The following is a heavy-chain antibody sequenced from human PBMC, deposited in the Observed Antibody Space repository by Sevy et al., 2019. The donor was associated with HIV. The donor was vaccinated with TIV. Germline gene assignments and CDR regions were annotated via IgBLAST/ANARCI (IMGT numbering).Heavy chain of an antibody. CDR2: IYSGGST. Sequence: GGSLRLSCAASGFTVSSNYMSWVRQAPGKGLEEVSVIYSGGSTYYADSVKGRFTISRDNSKNTLYLQMNSLRAEDTAVYYCARENHYSGYARAFDYWGQGTLVTVSS. CDR1: GFTVSSNY. J-gene: IGHJ4*02. CDR3: ARENHYSGYARAFDY. V-gene: IGHV3-53*01. D-gene: IGHD5-12*01.